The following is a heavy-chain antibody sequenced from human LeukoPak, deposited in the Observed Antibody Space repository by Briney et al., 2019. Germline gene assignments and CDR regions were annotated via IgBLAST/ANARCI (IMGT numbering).Heavy chain of an antibody. V-gene: IGHV4-59*01. CDR3: ERARGRHIVVVTDINDWYFDL. CDR2: IYYRGST. D-gene: IGHD2-21*02. CDR1: GGSISSYY. J-gene: IGHJ2*01. Sequence: SETLSLTCTVSGGSISSYYWSWIRQPPGKGLDWIGDIYYRGSTNYNPSLNSRVTISVDTSKNPFSLKLSSVTAADTAVYYCERARGRHIVVVTDINDWYFDLWGRGTLVTVSS.